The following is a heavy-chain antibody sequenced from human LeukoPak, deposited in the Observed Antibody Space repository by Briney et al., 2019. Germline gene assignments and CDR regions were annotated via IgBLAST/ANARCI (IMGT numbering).Heavy chain of an antibody. CDR2: SDYSASD. J-gene: IGHJ5*02. Sequence: ADMLTLTWTFSDGSISSGIDYGSWIRQPPVEGLERIGSSDYSASDRSNSSVKSRVTVAEDTSKTYFSLRLPSVSAADTAVCACARGFGDWGLSWFDPWGQGTLVTVSS. CDR1: DGSISSGIDY. CDR3: ARGFGDWGLSWFDP. V-gene: IGHV4-61*03. D-gene: IGHD3-10*01.